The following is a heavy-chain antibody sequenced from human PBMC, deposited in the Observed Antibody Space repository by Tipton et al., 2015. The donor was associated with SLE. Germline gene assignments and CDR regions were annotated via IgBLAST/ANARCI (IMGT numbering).Heavy chain of an antibody. Sequence: GSLRLSCAASGFTFSSFGMHWVRQTPGKGLEWAAFIRYDGSNQYYADSVKGRFTISRDNSKNTLFLQMNSLRPEDTGVYYCPKQSSWLAFDYWGQGTLVTVSS. D-gene: IGHD6-13*01. CDR2: IRYDGSNQ. CDR3: PKQSSWLAFDY. J-gene: IGHJ4*02. V-gene: IGHV3-30*02. CDR1: GFTFSSFG.